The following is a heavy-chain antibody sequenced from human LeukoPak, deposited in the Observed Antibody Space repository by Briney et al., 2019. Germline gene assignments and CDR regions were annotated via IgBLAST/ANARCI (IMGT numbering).Heavy chain of an antibody. J-gene: IGHJ6*02. Sequence: GGSLRLSCAGSGFTFSRYAMSWVRQAPGKGLEWVSTISGSGGAGTYYADSVKGRFTVSRDNSRNTLYLPMNSLRAEDTAVYYCVKDRGGSPFYGMDVWGQGTTVTVSS. D-gene: IGHD1-26*01. CDR3: VKDRGGSPFYGMDV. CDR1: GFTFSRYA. V-gene: IGHV3-23*01. CDR2: ISGSGGAGT.